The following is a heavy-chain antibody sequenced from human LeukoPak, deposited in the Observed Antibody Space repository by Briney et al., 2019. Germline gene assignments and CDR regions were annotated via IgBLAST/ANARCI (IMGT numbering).Heavy chain of an antibody. J-gene: IGHJ4*02. Sequence: SETLSLTCAVYGGSFSDYYLNWIRQPPGKGLEWIGEINHSGSTNYNPSLKSRVTISVDTSKNEFSLRLSSVTASDTAVYYCARKRSPYFDYWGQGTLVTVSS. CDR3: ARKRSPYFDY. V-gene: IGHV4-34*01. CDR2: INHSGST. CDR1: GGSFSDYY.